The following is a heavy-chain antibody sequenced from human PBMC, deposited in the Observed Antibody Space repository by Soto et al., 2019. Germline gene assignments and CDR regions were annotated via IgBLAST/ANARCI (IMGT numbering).Heavy chain of an antibody. CDR3: AKSRVVVTAALFDY. V-gene: IGHV3-30*18. D-gene: IGHD2-21*02. CDR2: ISYDGNNK. CDR1: EFIFSTYD. J-gene: IGHJ4*02. Sequence: LRLSCAASEFIFSTYDMHWVRQAPGKGLEWVASISYDGNNKYYGDSVKGRFTISRDNSKNTVFLQMNSLGPEDTAVYYCAKSRVVVTAALFDYWGRGTLVTVSS.